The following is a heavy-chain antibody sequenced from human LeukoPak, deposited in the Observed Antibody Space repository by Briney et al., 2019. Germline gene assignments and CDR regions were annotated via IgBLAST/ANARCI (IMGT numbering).Heavy chain of an antibody. CDR3: ARKGSSFVALGY. J-gene: IGHJ4*02. CDR1: GFTVSSNY. Sequence: GGSLRLTCAASGFTVSSNYMSWVRQAPGKGLEWVSVIYSGGSTYYADSVRGRFTISRDNSKNTLYLQMNSLRAEDTAVYYCARKGSSFVALGYWGQGTLVTVSS. CDR2: IYSGGST. V-gene: IGHV3-66*01. D-gene: IGHD6-6*01.